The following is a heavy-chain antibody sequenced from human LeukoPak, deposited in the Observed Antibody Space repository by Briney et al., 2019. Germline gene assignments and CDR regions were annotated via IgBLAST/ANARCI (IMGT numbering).Heavy chain of an antibody. CDR1: GYTFTSYG. J-gene: IGHJ4*02. V-gene: IGHV1-18*01. CDR3: ASPSSGYRYYFDY. D-gene: IGHD3-22*01. CDR2: ISAYNGNT. Sequence: ASVKVSCKASGYTFTSYGISWVRQAPGQGLKGLGWISAYNGNTNYAQKLQGRVTITTDTSTSTAYMELRSLRSDDTAVYYCASPSSGYRYYFDYWGQGTLVTVPS.